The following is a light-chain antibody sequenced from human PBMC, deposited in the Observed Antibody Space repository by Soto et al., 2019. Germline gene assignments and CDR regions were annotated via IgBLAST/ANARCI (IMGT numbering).Light chain of an antibody. Sequence: EIVLTQSPATLSLSPGERATLSCRASQSVSSYLAWYQQKPGQAPRLLIYDASNRATGIPARFSGSGSGTDFTLTISSLEPEDFAVYYCQQRSNWPPEYTLGQGSKLESK. CDR3: QQRSNWPPEYT. J-gene: IGKJ2*01. CDR2: DAS. CDR1: QSVSSY. V-gene: IGKV3-11*01.